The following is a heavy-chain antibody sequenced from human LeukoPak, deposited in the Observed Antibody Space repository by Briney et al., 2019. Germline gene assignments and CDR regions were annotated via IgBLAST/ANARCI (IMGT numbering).Heavy chain of an antibody. D-gene: IGHD5-12*01. Sequence: GGSLRLSCAASGFTVSSNYMSWVRQAPGKGLEWVSVIYSGGSTYYADSVKGRFTISRDNSKNTLYLQMNSLRAEDTAVYYCASRALRSYYYGMDVWGQGTRSPSP. CDR2: IYSGGST. J-gene: IGHJ6*02. CDR3: ASRALRSYYYGMDV. V-gene: IGHV3-66*01. CDR1: GFTVSSNY.